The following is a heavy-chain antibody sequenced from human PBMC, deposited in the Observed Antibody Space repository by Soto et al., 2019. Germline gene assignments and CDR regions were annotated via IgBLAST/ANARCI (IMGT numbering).Heavy chain of an antibody. CDR3: ARHISSFRYYYYAMDV. J-gene: IGHJ6*02. Sequence: GESLKISCKGSGYTFTDYWIGWVRQLPGQGLEWMGIIYPGDSDTRYSPAFQGHVTITVDKSTSTAYLQWNTLKASDTAMYYCARHISSFRYYYYAMDVWGQGTTVTVSS. CDR1: GYTFTDYW. CDR2: IYPGDSDT. D-gene: IGHD2-2*01. V-gene: IGHV5-51*01.